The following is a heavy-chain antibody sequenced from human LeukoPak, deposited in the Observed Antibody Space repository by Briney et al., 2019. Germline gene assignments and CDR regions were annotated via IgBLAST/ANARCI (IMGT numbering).Heavy chain of an antibody. CDR1: GFTFRSYA. J-gene: IGHJ4*02. V-gene: IGHV3-23*01. Sequence: GGSLRLSCAASGFTFRSYAMSWVRQAPGKGLEWVSVISGSGGSTYYADSVKGRFTISRDNSKNTLYLQMNSLRAEDTAVYYCAREGGGGIDIEPSFDYWGQGTLVTVSS. CDR3: AREGGGGIDIEPSFDY. D-gene: IGHD2-15*01. CDR2: ISGSGGST.